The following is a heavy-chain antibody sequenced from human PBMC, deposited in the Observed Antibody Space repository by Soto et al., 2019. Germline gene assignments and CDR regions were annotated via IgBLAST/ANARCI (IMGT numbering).Heavy chain of an antibody. D-gene: IGHD2-15*01. J-gene: IGHJ4*02. CDR1: GGSFRGYY. CDR2: INHSGST. Sequence: SETLSLTCAVYGGSFRGYYWSWIRQPPGKGLEWIGEINHSGSTNYNPSLKGRVTTSVHTSKNQFSLKLSSVTAADTAVSYWARGLVGSGPYYFDYWGEGTLVTVS. CDR3: ARGLVGSGPYYFDY. V-gene: IGHV4-34*01.